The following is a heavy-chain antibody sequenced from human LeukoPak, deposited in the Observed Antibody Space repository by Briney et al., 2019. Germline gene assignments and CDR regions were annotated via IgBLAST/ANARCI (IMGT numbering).Heavy chain of an antibody. CDR2: ISAYNGNT. CDR3: ARSSLGGSYYVWLFDY. J-gene: IGHJ4*02. CDR1: GHTCTSYG. V-gene: IGHV1-18*01. D-gene: IGHD1-26*01. Sequence: GASVKVSCKASGHTCTSYGISWVRQAPGQGLEWMGWISAYNGNTNYAQKLQGRVTMTTDTSTSTAYMELRSLRSDDTAVYYCARSSLGGSYYVWLFDYWGQGTLVTVSS.